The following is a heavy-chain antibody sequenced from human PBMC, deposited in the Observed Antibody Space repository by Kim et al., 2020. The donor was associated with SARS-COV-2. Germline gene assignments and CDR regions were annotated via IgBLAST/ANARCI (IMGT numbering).Heavy chain of an antibody. Sequence: GESLKISCKGSGYSFTSYWIGWVRQMPGKGLEWMGIIYPGDSDTRYSPSFQGQVTISADKSISTAYLQWSSLKASDTAMYYCARLMVRGVIIQYYFDYWGQGTLVTVSS. CDR2: IYPGDSDT. D-gene: IGHD3-10*01. V-gene: IGHV5-51*01. CDR1: GYSFTSYW. J-gene: IGHJ4*02. CDR3: ARLMVRGVIIQYYFDY.